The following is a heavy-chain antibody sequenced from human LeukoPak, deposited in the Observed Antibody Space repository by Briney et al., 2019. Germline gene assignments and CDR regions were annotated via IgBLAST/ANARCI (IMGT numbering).Heavy chain of an antibody. J-gene: IGHJ4*02. CDR2: IRSSGSTI. D-gene: IGHD6-19*01. CDR1: GFTFSSYG. V-gene: IGHV3-48*03. Sequence: PGGSLRLSCAASGFTFSSYGMNWVRQAPGKGLEWVSYIRSSGSTIYYADSVKGRFTISRDNAKNSLYLQINSLRAEDTAVYYCARGDTSGWSDYWGQGTLVTVSS. CDR3: ARGDTSGWSDY.